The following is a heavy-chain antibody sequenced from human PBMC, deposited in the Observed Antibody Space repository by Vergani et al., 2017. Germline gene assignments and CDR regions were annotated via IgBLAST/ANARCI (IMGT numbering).Heavy chain of an antibody. J-gene: IGHJ4*02. D-gene: IGHD2-15*01. Sequence: QMQLQESGPGLVKPSENLTLSCTVSGDSISTRSYAWGWIRQPTGKTLEWIGTVFYGGRTSYNPSLKSRVTLSLDTSKKQISLHLTSVTAADTAVYYCARHISVVRPSSMTAFDYWGQGTLVTVSS. CDR2: VFYGGRT. CDR1: GDSISTRSYA. CDR3: ARHISVVRPSSMTAFDY. V-gene: IGHV4-39*01.